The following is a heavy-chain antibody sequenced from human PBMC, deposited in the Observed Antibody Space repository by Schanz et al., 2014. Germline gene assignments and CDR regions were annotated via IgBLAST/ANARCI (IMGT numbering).Heavy chain of an antibody. V-gene: IGHV3-23*04. CDR1: GFIFSSYA. D-gene: IGHD2-21*01. CDR2: ISTGGGNT. J-gene: IGHJ2*01. CDR3: AKGQGAVISNWYFDL. Sequence: EVQLVESGGGLVQPGGSLKLSCAASGFIFSSYAMTWVRQAPGKGLEWVSAISTGGGNTDYTDSVKGRFTISRDNSINTLSLQMNRLSADDTAVYYGAKGQGAVISNWYFDLWGRGTLVTVSS.